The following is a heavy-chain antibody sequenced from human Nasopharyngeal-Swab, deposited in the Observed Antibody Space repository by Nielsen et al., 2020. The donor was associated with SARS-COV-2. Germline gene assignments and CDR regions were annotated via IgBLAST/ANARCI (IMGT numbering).Heavy chain of an antibody. CDR3: ARGASIAVAGILLPDYYYFMDV. J-gene: IGHJ6*03. CDR1: GGSSSGYY. D-gene: IGHD6-19*01. V-gene: IGHV4-34*01. Sequence: SQTLSLTCAVYGGSSSGYYCSWIRQPPGKGLEWIGEINHSGSTNYNPSLKSRFTIPVDTSKNQFSLKLSSVTAADTAVYYCARGASIAVAGILLPDYYYFMDVWGKGTTVTVSS. CDR2: INHSGST.